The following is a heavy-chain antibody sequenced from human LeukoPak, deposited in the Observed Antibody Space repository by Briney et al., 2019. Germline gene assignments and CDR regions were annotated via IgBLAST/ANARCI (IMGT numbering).Heavy chain of an antibody. J-gene: IGHJ4*02. CDR2: ISGSGGST. V-gene: IGHV3-23*01. D-gene: IGHD1-1*01. CDR1: GFTFSTYV. CDR3: AKGNWRYFDY. Sequence: GGSLRLTCAASGFTFSTYVMSWVRQAPGKGLEWVSAISGSGGSTYYADSVKGRFTISRDNSKNTLYLQMNSLGADDTAVYYCAKGNWRYFDYWGQGTLVTVSS.